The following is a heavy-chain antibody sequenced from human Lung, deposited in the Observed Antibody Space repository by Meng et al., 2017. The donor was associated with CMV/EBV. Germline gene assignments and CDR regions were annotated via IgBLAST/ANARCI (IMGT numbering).Heavy chain of an antibody. Sequence: GSXRLXCAVYGGSFSGYYWSWIRQPPGKGLEWIGEINHSGSTNYNPSLKSRVTISVDTSKNQFSLKLSSVTAADTAVYYCARKASWLLSLDYWGQGTLVTVAS. D-gene: IGHD3-9*01. J-gene: IGHJ4*02. CDR2: INHSGST. CDR3: ARKASWLLSLDY. CDR1: GGSFSGYY. V-gene: IGHV4-34*01.